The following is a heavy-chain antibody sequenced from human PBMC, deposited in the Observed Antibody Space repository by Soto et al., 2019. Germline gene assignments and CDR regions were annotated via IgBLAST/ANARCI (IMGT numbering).Heavy chain of an antibody. Sequence: GGSLRLSCAASGFTFSSYAMSWVRQAPGKGLEWVSAISGSGGSTYYADSVKGRFTISRDNSKNTLYLQMNSLRAEDTAVYYCAKDRGSGYYGSGSYSEGNDAFDIWGQGTMVTVSS. CDR3: AKDRGSGYYGSGSYSEGNDAFDI. CDR1: GFTFSSYA. D-gene: IGHD3-10*01. CDR2: ISGSGGST. V-gene: IGHV3-23*01. J-gene: IGHJ3*02.